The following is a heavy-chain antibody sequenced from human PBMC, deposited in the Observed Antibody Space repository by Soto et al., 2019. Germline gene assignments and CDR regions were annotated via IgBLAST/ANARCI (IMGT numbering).Heavy chain of an antibody. CDR1: GFTFSSYG. CDR2: ISYDGSNK. J-gene: IGHJ4*02. D-gene: IGHD3-22*01. V-gene: IGHV3-30*18. CDR3: AKGVYYDSSGYPYYFDY. Sequence: QVQLVESGGGVVQPGRSLRLSCAASGFTFSSYGMHWVRQAPGKGLEWVAVISYDGSNKYYADSVKGRFTNSRDNSKNPLYMQMKSLRAEDTAVYYCAKGVYYDSSGYPYYFDYWGQGTLVTVSS.